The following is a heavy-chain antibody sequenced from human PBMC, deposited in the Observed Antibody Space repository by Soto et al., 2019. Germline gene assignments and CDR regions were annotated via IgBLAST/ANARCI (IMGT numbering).Heavy chain of an antibody. V-gene: IGHV4-39*01. CDR2: MYYSGST. CDR1: GGSISSRSYY. J-gene: IGHJ6*02. D-gene: IGHD4-17*01. CDR3: AADTVTLYYYYYGMDV. Sequence: QLQLQESGPGLVKPSETLSLTCTVSGGSISSRSYYWGWIRQPPGKGLEWIGSMYYSGSTYYNPSPKTRATITVYTYKNQSSLKLSSVTAADTAVYYCAADTVTLYYYYYGMDVWGQGTTVTVSS.